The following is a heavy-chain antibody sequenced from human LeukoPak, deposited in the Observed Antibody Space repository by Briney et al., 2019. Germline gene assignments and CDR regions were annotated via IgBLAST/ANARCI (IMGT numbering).Heavy chain of an antibody. CDR2: MNPNSGNT. CDR3: ASSVYCSGGSCYSSFDY. CDR1: GYTFTSYD. J-gene: IGHJ4*02. Sequence: ASVKVSRKASGYTFTSYDINWVRQATGQGLAWMGWMNPNSGNTAYAQKFQGRVTMTRNTSISTAYMELSSLRSEDTAVYYCASSVYCSGGSCYSSFDYWGQGTLVTVSS. V-gene: IGHV1-8*01. D-gene: IGHD2-15*01.